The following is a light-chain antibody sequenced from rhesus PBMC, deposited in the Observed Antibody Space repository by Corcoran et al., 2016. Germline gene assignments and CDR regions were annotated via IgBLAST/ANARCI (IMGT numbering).Light chain of an antibody. CDR2: AAS. CDR3: LQHNSYPFT. V-gene: IGKV1-28*03. J-gene: IGKJ3*01. CDR1: QGIRGY. Sequence: DIQMTQSPSSLSASVGDTVTITCRASQGIRGYLNCFQKKPGKAPKLLFFAASSLESGVQSRFRGSGSGTDFTLTISSLHPEDFAVYYCLQHNSYPFTFGPGTKLDIK.